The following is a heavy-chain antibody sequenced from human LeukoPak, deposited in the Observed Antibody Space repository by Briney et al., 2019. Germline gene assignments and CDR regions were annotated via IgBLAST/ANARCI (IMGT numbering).Heavy chain of an antibody. J-gene: IGHJ6*04. V-gene: IGHV3-48*03. Sequence: GGTLRLFCAASGFTFSSYEMNWVRQAPGKGLEWVSYISSICSTIYYADSVKGRFTISRDNAKNSLYLQMNSLRAEDTAVYYCAELGITMIGGVWGKGTTVTISS. D-gene: IGHD3-10*02. CDR3: AELGITMIGGV. CDR2: ISSICSTI. CDR1: GFTFSSYE.